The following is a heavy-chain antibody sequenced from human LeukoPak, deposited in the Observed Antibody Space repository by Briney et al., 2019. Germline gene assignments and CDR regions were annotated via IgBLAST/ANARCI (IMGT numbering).Heavy chain of an antibody. CDR2: ISSSSSYI. Sequence: GGSLRLSCAASGFTFSSYSMNWVRQAPGKGLEWVSSISSSSSYIYYADSVKGRFTISRDNAKNSLYLQMNSLRAKDTAVYYCARKSIAAPYDYWGQGTLVTVSS. J-gene: IGHJ4*02. CDR1: GFTFSSYS. D-gene: IGHD6-6*01. V-gene: IGHV3-21*01. CDR3: ARKSIAAPYDY.